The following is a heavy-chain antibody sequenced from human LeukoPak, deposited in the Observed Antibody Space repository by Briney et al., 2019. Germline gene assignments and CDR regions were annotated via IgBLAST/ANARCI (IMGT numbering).Heavy chain of an antibody. CDR1: GDPISIHSDY. D-gene: IGHD4-11*01. Sequence: SETLSLTCTVSGDPISIHSDYKWTWIRQSPQKGLEWIGYIYYTGSTNYNPSLRSRLTISVDTSMHQFSLRLTAVTAADTAVYYCAREYSAFDYWGQGALVTVSS. CDR3: AREYSAFDY. V-gene: IGHV4-61*08. CDR2: IYYTGST. J-gene: IGHJ4*02.